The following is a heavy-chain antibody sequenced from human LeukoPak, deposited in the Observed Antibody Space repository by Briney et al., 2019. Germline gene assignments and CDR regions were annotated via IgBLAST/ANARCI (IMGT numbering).Heavy chain of an antibody. CDR2: VSYDGSNK. CDR1: GLTLSKYG. Sequence: GGSLRLSCAASGLTLSKYGIHWVRQAPGKGLEWVAVVSYDGSNKNYIDSMKGRFIISRDNYNSTVYLQMNSLRAEDTAVYYCATSTAGYCSGRICSPYYFHYGINVWGPGTTVVVSS. V-gene: IGHV3-30*03. J-gene: IGHJ6*01. D-gene: IGHD2-15*01. CDR3: ATSTAGYCSGRICSPYYFHYGINV.